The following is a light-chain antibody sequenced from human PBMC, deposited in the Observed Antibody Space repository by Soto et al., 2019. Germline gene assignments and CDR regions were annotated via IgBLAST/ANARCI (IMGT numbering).Light chain of an antibody. Sequence: DIQMTQSPSSLSASLGDIVTITCRASQRISSWLAWYQQKPGKAPKLLIYDASSLESGVPSRFSGSGSGTEFTLTISSLQPDDFATYYCQQYNSYSRTFGGGTKVDI. CDR1: QRISSW. J-gene: IGKJ4*01. CDR2: DAS. V-gene: IGKV1-5*01. CDR3: QQYNSYSRT.